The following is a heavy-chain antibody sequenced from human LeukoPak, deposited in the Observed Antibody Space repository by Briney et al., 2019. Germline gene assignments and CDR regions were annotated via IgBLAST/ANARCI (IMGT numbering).Heavy chain of an antibody. CDR2: IYHSGST. CDR1: GGSISSYY. CDR3: ARRYDYGDYGHPGYFQH. D-gene: IGHD4-17*01. V-gene: IGHV4-59*08. J-gene: IGHJ1*01. Sequence: SETLSLTCTVSGGSISSYYWSWIRQPPGKGLEWIGSIYHSGSTYYNPSLKSRVTISVDTSKNQFSLKLSSVTAADTAVYYCARRYDYGDYGHPGYFQHWGQGTLVTVSS.